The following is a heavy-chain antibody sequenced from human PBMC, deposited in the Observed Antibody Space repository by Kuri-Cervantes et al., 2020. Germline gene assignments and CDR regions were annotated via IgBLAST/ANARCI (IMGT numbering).Heavy chain of an antibody. V-gene: IGHV1-69*05. J-gene: IGHJ6*03. CDR1: GGTFSSYA. Sequence: SVKVSCKASGGTFSSYAISWVRQAPGQGLEWMGGIIPIFGTANYAQKFQGRVTITTDESTSTAYMELSSLRVEDTALYYCAKEEIPPGSNYYDSNGDYYYYYMDVWGKGTTVTVSS. CDR2: IIPIFGTA. CDR3: AKEEIPPGSNYYDSNGDYYYYYMDV. D-gene: IGHD3-22*01.